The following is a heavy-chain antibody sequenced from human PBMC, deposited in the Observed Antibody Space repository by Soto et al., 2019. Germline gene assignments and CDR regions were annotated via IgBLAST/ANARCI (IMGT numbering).Heavy chain of an antibody. Sequence: SETLSLTCTVSGCSISSCYYYWSWIRQPPGKGLEWIGYIYYSGSTYYNPSLKSRVNISVDTSKNQFYLKLSSVTAADTAVYYCARVRLDCTNGVCYQNLYNWFDPWGQGTLVTVSS. V-gene: IGHV4-30-4*01. CDR3: ARVRLDCTNGVCYQNLYNWFDP. CDR1: GCSISSCYYY. CDR2: IYYSGST. J-gene: IGHJ5*02. D-gene: IGHD2-8*01.